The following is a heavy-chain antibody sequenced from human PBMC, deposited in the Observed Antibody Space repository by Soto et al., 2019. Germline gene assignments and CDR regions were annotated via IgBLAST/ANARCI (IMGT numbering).Heavy chain of an antibody. V-gene: IGHV3-23*01. J-gene: IGHJ3*02. CDR1: RFKFIDYA. Sequence: GGSLRLSCGASRFKFIDYAMSCVRQAQGKGLEWVSVIGGDGGSPYYADSVKGRFTVSRDNSKNTLYLQMDSLRAEDTAVYYFAKDSVDRNGIYDPFDIWGQGTMVTVS. CDR2: IGGDGGSP. CDR3: AKDSVDRNGIYDPFDI. D-gene: IGHD3-9*01.